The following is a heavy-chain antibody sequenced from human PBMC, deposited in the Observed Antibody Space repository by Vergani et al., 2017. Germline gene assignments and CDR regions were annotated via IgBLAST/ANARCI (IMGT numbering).Heavy chain of an antibody. CDR3: ARGQRDVVVVAAQAPDY. D-gene: IGHD2-15*01. V-gene: IGHV3-21*01. CDR2: ISSSSSYI. Sequence: EVQLVESGGGLVKPGGSLRLSCAASGFTFSNAWMSWVRQAPGKGLEWVSSISSSSSYIYYADSVKGRFTISRDNAKNSLYLQMNSLRAEDTAVYYCARGQRDVVVVAAQAPDYWGQGTLVTVSS. CDR1: GFTFSNAW. J-gene: IGHJ4*02.